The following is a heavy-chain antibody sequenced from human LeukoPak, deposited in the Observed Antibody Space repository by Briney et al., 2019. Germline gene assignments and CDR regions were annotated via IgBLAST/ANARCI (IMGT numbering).Heavy chain of an antibody. Sequence: ASVKVSCKASGYTFTSYGISWVRQAPGQGLEWMGWISAYNGNTNYAQKLLGRVTMTTDTSTSTAYMELRSLRSDDTAVYYCARDQGYNIVGDNWFDPWGQGTLVTVSS. J-gene: IGHJ5*02. D-gene: IGHD5-24*01. CDR2: ISAYNGNT. CDR3: ARDQGYNIVGDNWFDP. CDR1: GYTFTSYG. V-gene: IGHV1-18*01.